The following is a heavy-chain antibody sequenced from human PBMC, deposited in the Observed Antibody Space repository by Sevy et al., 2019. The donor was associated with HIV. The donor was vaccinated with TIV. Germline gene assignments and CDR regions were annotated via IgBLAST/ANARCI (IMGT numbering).Heavy chain of an antibody. CDR3: ARDREYYEYWSGKPDYNYYGMDV. D-gene: IGHD3-3*01. Sequence: GGSLRLSCEASGFSFKNYGMHWVRQAPGKGLDWVAFIWYDGSNKYYAESVKGRFTASKDISTNTLYLQMDSLRVEDTALYYCARDREYYEYWSGKPDYNYYGMDVWGQGTMVTVSS. V-gene: IGHV3-33*01. CDR2: IWYDGSNK. J-gene: IGHJ6*02. CDR1: GFSFKNYG.